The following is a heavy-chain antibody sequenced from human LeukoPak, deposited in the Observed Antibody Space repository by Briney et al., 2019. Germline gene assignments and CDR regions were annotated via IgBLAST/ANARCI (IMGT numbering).Heavy chain of an antibody. V-gene: IGHV4-61*02. CDR3: ARDYAPTVTPDGWFDP. CDR2: IYTSGST. Sequence: SQTLSLTCTVSGFSISSGSYYWSWLRQPAGKGLEWIGRIYTSGSTNYNPSLKSLVTISVDTSKNQFSLKLSSVTAADTAVYYCARDYAPTVTPDGWFDPWGQGTLVTVSS. D-gene: IGHD4-17*01. CDR1: GFSISSGSYY. J-gene: IGHJ5*02.